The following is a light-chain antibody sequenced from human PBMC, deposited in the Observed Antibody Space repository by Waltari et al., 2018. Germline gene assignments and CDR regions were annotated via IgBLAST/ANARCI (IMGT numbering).Light chain of an antibody. Sequence: DIQMTQSPSTLSASVGATVTITCRASQSISSWLAWYQQKPGKVPKFLIYKASTLESGVPSRFSGSGSGTEFTLTISGLQPDDFATYYCQQYYGYPRTFGQGTKVEFK. V-gene: IGKV1-5*03. CDR2: KAS. CDR1: QSISSW. J-gene: IGKJ1*01. CDR3: QQYYGYPRT.